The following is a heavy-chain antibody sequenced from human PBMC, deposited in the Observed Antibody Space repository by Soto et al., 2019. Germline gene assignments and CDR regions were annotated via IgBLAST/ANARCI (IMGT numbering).Heavy chain of an antibody. V-gene: IGHV3-21*01. CDR3: AGDSGSYYGVSNY. Sequence: LRLSCAASGFTFSSYSMNWVRQAPGKGLEWVSSISSSSSYIYYADSVKGRFTISRDNAKNSLYLQMNSLRAEDTAVYYCAGDSGSYYGVSNYWGQGTLVTVSS. J-gene: IGHJ4*02. CDR1: GFTFSSYS. D-gene: IGHD1-26*01. CDR2: ISSSSSYI.